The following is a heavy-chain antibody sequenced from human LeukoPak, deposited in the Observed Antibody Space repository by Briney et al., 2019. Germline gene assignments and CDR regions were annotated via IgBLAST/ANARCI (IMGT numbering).Heavy chain of an antibody. CDR2: INAGNGNT. Sequence: ASVKVSCKASGFTFTNHALQWVRQAPGQRLEWMGWINAGNGNTKYSQQFQGRVTITRDTSATTTYIELSSLRSEDTAVYYCARGIWISGSYGPYYFDYWGQGTLVTVSS. D-gene: IGHD6-19*01. CDR1: GFTFTNHA. V-gene: IGHV1-3*01. CDR3: ARGIWISGSYGPYYFDY. J-gene: IGHJ4*02.